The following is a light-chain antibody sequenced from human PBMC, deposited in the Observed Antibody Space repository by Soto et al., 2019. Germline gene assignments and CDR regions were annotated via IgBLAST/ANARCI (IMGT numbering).Light chain of an antibody. V-gene: IGKV1-39*01. CDR2: SAS. CDR3: QQSYSTPPIT. J-gene: IGKJ5*01. CDR1: QSIRSH. Sequence: DIQMTQSPSAQSASVGDTFTITCRASQSIRSHLNWYQQKPGKAPKLLIYSASSLQSGVPSRFSGSGSGTDFILTISDLQPEDFATYYCQQSYSTPPITFGQGTRLEIK.